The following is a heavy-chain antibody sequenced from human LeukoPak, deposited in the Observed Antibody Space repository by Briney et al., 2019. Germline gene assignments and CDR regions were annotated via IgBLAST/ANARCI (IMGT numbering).Heavy chain of an antibody. CDR3: ARVAFDSSGQRSDWYFDL. J-gene: IGHJ2*01. CDR2: ISSSSSYI. Sequence: PGGSLRLSCAASGFTFSSYSMNWVRQAPGKGLEWVSSISSSSSYIYYADSVKGRFTISRDNAKNSLYLQMNSLRAEDTAVYYCARVAFDSSGQRSDWYFDLWGRGTLVTVSS. D-gene: IGHD3-22*01. CDR1: GFTFSSYS. V-gene: IGHV3-21*01.